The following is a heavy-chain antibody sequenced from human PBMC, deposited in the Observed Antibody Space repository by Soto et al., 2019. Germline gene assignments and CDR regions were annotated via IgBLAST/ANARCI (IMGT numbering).Heavy chain of an antibody. CDR1: GGSINTYS. V-gene: IGHV4-59*01. CDR2: IYHSGTT. J-gene: IGHJ4*02. D-gene: IGHD2-21*01. Sequence: PSETLSLTCTVSGGSINTYSWGWIRQPPGKGLEWITYIYHSGTTKYNPSLRSRVTISLDMSKNQFSLRLNSVTAADTAVYYCARVPHLVVFDFWGQGTGVTVS. CDR3: ARVPHLVVFDF.